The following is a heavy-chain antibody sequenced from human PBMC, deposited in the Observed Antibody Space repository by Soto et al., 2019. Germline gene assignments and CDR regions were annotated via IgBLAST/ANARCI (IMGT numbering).Heavy chain of an antibody. Sequence: QVQLVQSGAEVKKPGASVKVSCKASGYTFTSYAMRWVRQAPGQRLEWMGWINAGNGNTKYSQKFQGRVTITRDTSASTADMELSSLRSEDTAVYYCARDQALPGTRVGFDHWGQGTLVTVSS. D-gene: IGHD2-15*01. CDR2: INAGNGNT. J-gene: IGHJ5*02. CDR1: GYTFTSYA. V-gene: IGHV1-3*01. CDR3: ARDQALPGTRVGFDH.